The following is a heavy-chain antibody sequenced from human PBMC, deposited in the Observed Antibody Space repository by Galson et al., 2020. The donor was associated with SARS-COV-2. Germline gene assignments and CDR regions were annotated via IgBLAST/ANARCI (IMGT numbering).Heavy chain of an antibody. V-gene: IGHV3-33*01. CDR1: GFTFSSYG. CDR3: ARTNSLYYGMDG. CDR2: IWYDGSNK. J-gene: IGHJ6*02. D-gene: IGHD1-1*01. Sequence: PGGSLRLSCAASGFTFSSYGMHWVRQAPGKGLEWVAVIWYDGSNKYYADSVKGRFTISRDNSKNTLYLQMNSLRAEDTAVYYCARTNSLYYGMDGWCQGTTVTVSS.